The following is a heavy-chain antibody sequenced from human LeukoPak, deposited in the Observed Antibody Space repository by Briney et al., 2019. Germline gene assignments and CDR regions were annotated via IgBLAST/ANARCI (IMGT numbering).Heavy chain of an antibody. CDR1: GFTFSNAW. CDR2: IKSKTDGGTT. J-gene: IGHJ4*02. D-gene: IGHD3-10*01. Sequence: GGSLRLSCAASGFTFSNAWMSWVRQAPGKGLEWVGRIKSKTDGGTTDYAAPVKGRFTISRDDSKNTLYLQMNSLKTEDTAVYYCTTSIEVYWFGDTPPPLYWGQGTLVTVSS. CDR3: TTSIEVYWFGDTPPPLY. V-gene: IGHV3-15*01.